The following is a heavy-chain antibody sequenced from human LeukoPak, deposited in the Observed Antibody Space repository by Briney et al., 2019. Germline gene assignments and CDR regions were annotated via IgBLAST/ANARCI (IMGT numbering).Heavy chain of an antibody. CDR2: IYPGDSDT. V-gene: IGHV5-51*01. D-gene: IGHD2-8*01. J-gene: IGHJ6*02. CDR1: GYSFTCYW. Sequence: GESLKISWKGSGYSFTCYWIGLVRPMPGKGLGWVGIIYPGDSDTRYSPSFQGQVTISADKSISTAYLQWSSLKDSDTAMYYCARRTSYYYGMDVWGQGTTVTVSS. CDR3: ARRTSYYYGMDV.